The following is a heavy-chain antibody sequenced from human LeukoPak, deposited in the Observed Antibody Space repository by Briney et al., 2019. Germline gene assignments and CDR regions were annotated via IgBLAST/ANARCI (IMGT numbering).Heavy chain of an antibody. V-gene: IGHV3-23*01. Sequence: GGSLRLSCAASGFTFSSYAMTWVRQAPGKGLEWVSDISGSGDSTFYADSVKGRFTISRDNSKNTLYLQMNSLRAEDTAVYYCARSLGARDYWGQGTLVTVSS. CDR3: ARSLGARDY. CDR2: ISGSGDST. J-gene: IGHJ4*02. D-gene: IGHD1-26*01. CDR1: GFTFSSYA.